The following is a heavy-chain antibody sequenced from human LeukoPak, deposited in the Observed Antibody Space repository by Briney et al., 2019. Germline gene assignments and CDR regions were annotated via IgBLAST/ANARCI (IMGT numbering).Heavy chain of an antibody. CDR1: GYTFTDYY. CDR2: INPKTGVT. J-gene: IGHJ5*02. D-gene: IGHD1-26*01. V-gene: IGHV1-2*02. CDR3: ARDLTMYSPDLHP. Sequence: ASVKVSFTASGYTFTDYYLHWVRQAPGHGLEWMGWINPKTGVTKYAQNFQGRVTMTRDTSINTAYMEVSRLRSDDTAVFYCARDLTMYSPDLHPWGQGTLVTVSS.